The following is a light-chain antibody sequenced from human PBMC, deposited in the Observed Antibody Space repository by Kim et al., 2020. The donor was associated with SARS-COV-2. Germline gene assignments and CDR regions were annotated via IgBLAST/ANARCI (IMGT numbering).Light chain of an antibody. CDR1: QDVSSN. CDR2: GAS. V-gene: IGKV3-15*01. Sequence: VSAGERATLSCRASQDVSSNLAWYQQKPGEAPRLLIYGASAMATGIPARFSGSGSGTEFTLTISSLQSEDFAVYYCQQYNNWPLTFGGGTKVDIK. CDR3: QQYNNWPLT. J-gene: IGKJ4*01.